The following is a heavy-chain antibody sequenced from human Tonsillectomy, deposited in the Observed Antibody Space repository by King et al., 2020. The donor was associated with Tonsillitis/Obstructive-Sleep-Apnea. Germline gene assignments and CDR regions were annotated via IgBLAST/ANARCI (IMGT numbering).Heavy chain of an antibody. D-gene: IGHD3-3*01. Sequence: VQLQESGPGLVKPSETLSLTCTVSGGSVSSGSYYWSWIRQPPGKGLEWIGYIYYSGSTNYNPSLKSRVSLSVGTSKSQFSLKVSSVTAADTAVYYCARAAIFGVVPSFDYWGQGTLVTVSS. J-gene: IGHJ4*02. V-gene: IGHV4-61*01. CDR3: ARAAIFGVVPSFDY. CDR1: GGSVSSGSYY. CDR2: IYYSGST.